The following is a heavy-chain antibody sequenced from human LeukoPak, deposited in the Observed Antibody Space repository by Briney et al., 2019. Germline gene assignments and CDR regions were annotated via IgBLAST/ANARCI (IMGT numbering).Heavy chain of an antibody. V-gene: IGHV4-39*07. CDR2: IYYSGST. CDR1: GGSISSGGYY. CDR3: AREGVAVAAPFDY. J-gene: IGHJ4*02. Sequence: SETLSLTCTVSGGSISSGGYYWSWIRQPPGKGLEWIGSIYYSGSTYYNPSLKSRVTISVDTSKNQFSLKLSSVTAADTAVYYCAREGVAVAAPFDYWGQGTLVTVSS. D-gene: IGHD6-19*01.